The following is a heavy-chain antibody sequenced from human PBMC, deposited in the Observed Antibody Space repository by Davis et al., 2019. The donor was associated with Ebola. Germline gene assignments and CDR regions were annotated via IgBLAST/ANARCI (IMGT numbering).Heavy chain of an antibody. J-gene: IGHJ4*02. CDR2: IYSGGST. CDR1: GFTVSSNY. CDR3: ARDVPFRGPFDS. V-gene: IGHV3-53*01. D-gene: IGHD6-25*01. Sequence: GESLKISCAASGFTVSSNYMSWVRQAPGKGLEWVSVIYSGGSTYYADPVKGRFTISRHNSKNTLYLQMNSLRVEDTAVYYCARDVPFRGPFDSWGQGTPVTVSS.